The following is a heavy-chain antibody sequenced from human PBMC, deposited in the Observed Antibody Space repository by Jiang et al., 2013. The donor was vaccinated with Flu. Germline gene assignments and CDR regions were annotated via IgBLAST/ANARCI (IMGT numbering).Heavy chain of an antibody. CDR1: GFTFSSYG. J-gene: IGHJ6*02. CDR2: IWYDGSNK. V-gene: IGHV3-33*01. CDR3: ARPLVVIIPGNGMDV. D-gene: IGHD3-3*01. Sequence: QLVESGGGVVQPGRSLRLSCAASGFTFSSYGMHWVRQAPGKGLEWVAVIWYDGSNKYYADSVKGRFTISRDNSKNTLYLQMNSLRAEDTAVYYCARPLVVIIPGNGMDVWGQGTTVTVSS.